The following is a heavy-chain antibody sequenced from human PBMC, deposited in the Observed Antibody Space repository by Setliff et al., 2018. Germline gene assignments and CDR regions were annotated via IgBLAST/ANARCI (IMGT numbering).Heavy chain of an antibody. Sequence: GASVKVSCKSSGYTFTNYGITWVRQAPGQGLEWMGWINNYNFNTQYAQKFQARVSVTTDTSTATAYMELRSLRSDDTAVYYCARINFYVSSGYYYAPDYWGQGTMVTVSS. CDR3: ARINFYVSSGYYYAPDY. CDR1: GYTFTNYG. CDR2: INNYNFNT. J-gene: IGHJ4*02. D-gene: IGHD3-22*01. V-gene: IGHV1-18*01.